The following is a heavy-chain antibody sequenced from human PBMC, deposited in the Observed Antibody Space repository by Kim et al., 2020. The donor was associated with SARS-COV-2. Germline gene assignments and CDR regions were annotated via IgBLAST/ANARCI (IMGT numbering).Heavy chain of an antibody. V-gene: IGHV3-33*01. CDR1: GFTFSSYG. CDR3: ARDLLGEDYSSSWYAYYYYGMDV. Sequence: LSLTCAASGFTFSSYGMHWVRQAPGKGLEWVAVIWYDGSNKYYADSVKGRFTISRDNSKNTLYLQMNSLRAEDTAVYYCARDLLGEDYSSSWYAYYYYGMDVWGQGTTVTVSS. CDR2: IWYDGSNK. J-gene: IGHJ6*02. D-gene: IGHD6-13*01.